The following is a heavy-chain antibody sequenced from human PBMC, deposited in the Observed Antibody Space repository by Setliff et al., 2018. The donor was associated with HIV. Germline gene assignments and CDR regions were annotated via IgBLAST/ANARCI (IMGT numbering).Heavy chain of an antibody. CDR2: ISGSGDST. D-gene: IGHD3-10*01. V-gene: IGHV3-23*01. Sequence: PGGSLRLSCATSGFTFSSYAMSWVRQAPGKGLEWVSAISGSGDSTYYADSVKGRFTISRDNSKNTVHLEMNSLRVEDTAVYYCAKELGGSGIDAFDIWGQGTMVTVSS. CDR3: AKELGGSGIDAFDI. CDR1: GFTFSSYA. J-gene: IGHJ3*02.